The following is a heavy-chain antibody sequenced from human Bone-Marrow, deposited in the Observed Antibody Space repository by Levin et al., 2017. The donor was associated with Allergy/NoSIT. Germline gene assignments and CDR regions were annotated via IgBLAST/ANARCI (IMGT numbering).Heavy chain of an antibody. D-gene: IGHD4-23*01. CDR2: IDPSDSYT. Sequence: GGSLRLSCKVSGNTFSSYWISWVRQMSGKGLEWMGRIDPSDSYTSYSPSFQGHVTISADKSTSSADLQWSSLKASDTAMYYCVISPRGNSVHWGQGTKVTVSS. V-gene: IGHV5-10-1*01. CDR3: VISPRGNSVH. J-gene: IGHJ3*01. CDR1: GNTFSSYW.